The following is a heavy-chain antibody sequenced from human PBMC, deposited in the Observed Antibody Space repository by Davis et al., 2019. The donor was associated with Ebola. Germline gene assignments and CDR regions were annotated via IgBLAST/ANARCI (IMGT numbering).Heavy chain of an antibody. V-gene: IGHV4-34*01. CDR2: INYSGST. D-gene: IGHD3-10*01. CDR1: GGSFSGYY. Sequence: MPSETLSLTCAVYGGSFSGYYCTWICQPPRKGLAWIGEINYSGSTNYTPSLKSRVTISVDTSKNQFSLKLSSVTAADTAVYYCARGGGFGGYGMDVWGQGTTVTVSS. J-gene: IGHJ6*02. CDR3: ARGGGFGGYGMDV.